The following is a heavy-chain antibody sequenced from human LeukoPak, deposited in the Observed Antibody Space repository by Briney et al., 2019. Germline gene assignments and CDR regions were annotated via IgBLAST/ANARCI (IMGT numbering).Heavy chain of an antibody. J-gene: IGHJ6*03. CDR2: ISGSGGST. V-gene: IGHV3-23*01. CDR3: AKDSLRYSSSYYYYYMDV. D-gene: IGHD6-13*01. CDR1: GFTFSSYA. Sequence: GGSLRLSCPASGFTFSSYAMSWVRQAPGKGLEWVSAISGSGGSTYYADSVKGRFTISRDNSKNTLYLQMNSLRAEDMAVYYCAKDSLRYSSSYYYYYMDVWGKGTTVTVSS.